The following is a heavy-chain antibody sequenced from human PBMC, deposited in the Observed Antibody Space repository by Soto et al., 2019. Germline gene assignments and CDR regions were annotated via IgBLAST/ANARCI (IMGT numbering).Heavy chain of an antibody. Sequence: SETLSLTCTVSGASISGFYWSWIRKSAGKGLDWIGRIYATGTTDYNPSLKSRVMMSVDTSKKQFSLKLRSVTAADTAVYYCVRDGTKTLRDWFDPWGQGISVTLSS. CDR2: IYATGTT. J-gene: IGHJ5*02. CDR3: VRDGTKTLRDWFDP. D-gene: IGHD1-1*01. CDR1: GASISGFY. V-gene: IGHV4-4*07.